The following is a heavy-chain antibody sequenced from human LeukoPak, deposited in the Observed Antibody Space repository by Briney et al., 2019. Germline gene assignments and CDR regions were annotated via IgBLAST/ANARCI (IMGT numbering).Heavy chain of an antibody. CDR1: GFTFSSYG. Sequence: GRSLRLSCAASGFTFSSYGMHWVRQAPGKGPEWVAVISYDGSNKYYADSVKGRFTISRDNAKNSLFLQMNSLRDEDTAVYYCARRGDCSGSSCMDFDYWGQGTLVTVSS. D-gene: IGHD2-15*01. J-gene: IGHJ4*02. V-gene: IGHV3-30*03. CDR3: ARRGDCSGSSCMDFDY. CDR2: ISYDGSNK.